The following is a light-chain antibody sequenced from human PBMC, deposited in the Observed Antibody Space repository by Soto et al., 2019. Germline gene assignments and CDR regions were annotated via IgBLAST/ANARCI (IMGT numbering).Light chain of an antibody. V-gene: IGKV3-15*01. J-gene: IGKJ3*01. Sequence: EIVMTQSPATLSVSPGDTATLSCRSSQSLGGNLAWYQQKPGQAPRLLIFRASSRAKGVPARFSASGSGKELNITIRGLQSEDFAVYWCRQYYNWPPCTIGPGT. CDR3: RQYYNWPPCT. CDR1: QSLGGN. CDR2: RAS.